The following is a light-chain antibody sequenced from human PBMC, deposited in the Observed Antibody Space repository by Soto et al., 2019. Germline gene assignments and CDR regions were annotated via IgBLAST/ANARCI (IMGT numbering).Light chain of an antibody. CDR3: QSYDSSLSGSV. CDR1: SSNIGAGYD. CDR2: GDN. J-gene: IGLJ2*01. V-gene: IGLV1-40*01. Sequence: QPVLTQPPSVSGAPGQGVTISCTGSSSNIGAGYDVHWYQQLPGTAPKLLIYGDNNRPSGVPDRFSGSKSGTSASLAITGLQAEDEADYYCQSYDSSLSGSVFGGGTKLTVL.